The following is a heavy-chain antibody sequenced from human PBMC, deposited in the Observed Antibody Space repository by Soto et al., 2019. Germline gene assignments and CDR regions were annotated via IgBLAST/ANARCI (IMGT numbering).Heavy chain of an antibody. J-gene: IGHJ4*02. V-gene: IGHV3-33*01. CDR3: ARTAYYYASSGYYFDC. CDR2: IWYDGRNT. Sequence: PGGSLRLSCAASGFTFSSYGMHWVRQAPGKGLEWVAVIWYDGRNTYYADSVKGRFTISRDNSKNTLYLQMNSLRAEDTAVYYCARTAYYYASSGYYFDCWGQGTLVTVSS. CDR1: GFTFSSYG. D-gene: IGHD3-22*01.